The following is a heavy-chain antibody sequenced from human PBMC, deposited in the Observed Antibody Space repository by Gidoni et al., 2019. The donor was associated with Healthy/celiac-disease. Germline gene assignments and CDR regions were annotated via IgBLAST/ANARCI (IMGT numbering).Heavy chain of an antibody. J-gene: IGHJ5*02. CDR3: ARRINYCSSTSCSWGWFDP. CDR1: GGSFRGYY. Sequence: QVQLQQWGAGLLKPSETLSLTCAVYGGSFRGYYWSWIRQPPGKGLEWIGEINHSGSTNYNPSLKSRVTISVDTSKNQFSLKLSSVTAADTAVYYCARRINYCSSTSCSWGWFDPWGQGTLVTVSS. D-gene: IGHD2-2*01. CDR2: INHSGST. V-gene: IGHV4-34*01.